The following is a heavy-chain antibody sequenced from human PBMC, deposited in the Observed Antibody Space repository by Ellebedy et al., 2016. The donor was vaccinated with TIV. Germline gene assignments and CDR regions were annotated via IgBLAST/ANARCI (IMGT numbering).Heavy chain of an antibody. J-gene: IGHJ2*01. V-gene: IGHV3-30*18. Sequence: GESLKISCAASGFSFSNYGMLWARQAPGKGLEWVAVISFDGTDQHHADSVKGRFTISRDNSGNTLYLQMNSLRAEDTAVYYCAKVWREKQLLLSWFFNLWGRGTLVTVSS. CDR3: AKVWREKQLLLSWFFNL. CDR2: ISFDGTDQ. CDR1: GFSFSNYG. D-gene: IGHD6-6*01.